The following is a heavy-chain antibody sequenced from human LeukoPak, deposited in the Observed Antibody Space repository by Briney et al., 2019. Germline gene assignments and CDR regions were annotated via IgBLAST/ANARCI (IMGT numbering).Heavy chain of an antibody. CDR2: ISWDGDIT. CDR1: GFPFDDYT. CDR3: AKDEADVYNFLFDR. Sequence: GGSLRLSCAASGFPFDDYTMHWVRQPPGKGLEWVSLISWDGDITYYADSVKGRFTISRDNNKNSLYLQMNSLTTEDTALYYCAKDEADVYNFLFDRWGQGTMVTVSS. D-gene: IGHD5-24*01. J-gene: IGHJ5*02. V-gene: IGHV3-43*01.